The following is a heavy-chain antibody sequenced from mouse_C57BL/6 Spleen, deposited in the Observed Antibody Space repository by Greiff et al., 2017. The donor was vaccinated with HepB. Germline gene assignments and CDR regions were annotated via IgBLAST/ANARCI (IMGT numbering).Heavy chain of an antibody. J-gene: IGHJ1*03. CDR2: ISYDGSN. V-gene: IGHV3-6*01. CDR1: GYSITGGYY. CDR3: ARYNWYFDV. Sequence: EVQLQQSGPGLVKPSPSLSLTCSVTGYSITGGYYWYVIRQSPGNKLEWVGYISYDGSNNYNPSLKNRISITRDTSKNQCCLKLNSVTTEDTATYYCARYNWYFDVWGTGTTVTVSS.